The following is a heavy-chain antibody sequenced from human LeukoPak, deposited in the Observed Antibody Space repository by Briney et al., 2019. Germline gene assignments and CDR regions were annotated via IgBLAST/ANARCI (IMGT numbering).Heavy chain of an antibody. CDR2: IYYSGST. V-gene: IGHV4-59*01. Sequence: SETLSLTCTVAGGPISSYYWSWIRQPPGKGLEWIGYIYYSGSTNYNPSLKSRVTISVDTSKNQFSLKLSSVTAADTAVYYCARDSSDSPYYYYYYMDVWGKGTTVTVSS. J-gene: IGHJ6*03. D-gene: IGHD2-15*01. CDR3: ARDSSDSPYYYYYYMDV. CDR1: GGPISSYY.